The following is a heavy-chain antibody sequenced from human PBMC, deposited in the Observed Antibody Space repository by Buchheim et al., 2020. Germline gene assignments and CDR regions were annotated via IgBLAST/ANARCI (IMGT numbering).Heavy chain of an antibody. J-gene: IGHJ4*02. D-gene: IGHD1-26*01. CDR3: ARIVGATTFDY. V-gene: IGHV4-59*01. CDR1: GGSISSYY. CDR2: TYYSGIT. Sequence: QLQLQESGPGLVKPSETLSLTCTVPGGSISSYYWTWIRQPPGKGLEWIGYTYYSGITNYTPSLKSRVTISVETSKNQSSLKLSSVTAADTAVYYCARIVGATTFDYWGQGTL.